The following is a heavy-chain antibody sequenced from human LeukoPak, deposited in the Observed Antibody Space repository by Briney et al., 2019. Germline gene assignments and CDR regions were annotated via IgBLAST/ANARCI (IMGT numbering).Heavy chain of an antibody. CDR1: GFTFSSYG. Sequence: GGSLRLSCAASGFTFSSYGMHWVRQAPGKGLEWVAVISYDGSNKYYADSVKGRFTISRDNSKNTLYLEMNSLRTEDTAVYYCAKGGRGSGSYNYFDKWGQGTLVTVSS. CDR2: ISYDGSNK. V-gene: IGHV3-30*18. D-gene: IGHD3-10*01. CDR3: AKGGRGSGSYNYFDK. J-gene: IGHJ4*02.